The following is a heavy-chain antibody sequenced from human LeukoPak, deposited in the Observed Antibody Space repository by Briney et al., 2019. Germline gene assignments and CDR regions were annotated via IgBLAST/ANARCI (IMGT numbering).Heavy chain of an antibody. CDR1: GHTANTYG. CDR2: IFSYNGQT. V-gene: IGHV1-18*01. D-gene: IGHD5-12*01. Sequence: ASVKVSCKASGHTANTYGFSWVRQAPEQGPEWIGWIFSYNGQTKYADKFQGRVTMATDTSKTIAYMELRSLRSDDTAVYFCANVAKGRYFFYYMDAWGKGTTVTVS. J-gene: IGHJ6*03. CDR3: ANVAKGRYFFYYMDA.